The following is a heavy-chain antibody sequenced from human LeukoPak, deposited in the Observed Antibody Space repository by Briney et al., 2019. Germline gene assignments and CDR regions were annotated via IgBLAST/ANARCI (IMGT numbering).Heavy chain of an antibody. CDR1: GGSISSSSYY. CDR3: ARDLDYGSGSYRFLRY. V-gene: IGHV4-39*07. D-gene: IGHD3-10*01. Sequence: PSETLSLPCTVSGGSISSSSYYWGWIRQPPGKGLEWIGRIYYSGSTYYNPSLKSRVTISVDTSKNQFSLKLSSVTAADTAVYYCARDLDYGSGSYRFLRYWGQGTLVTVSS. CDR2: IYYSGST. J-gene: IGHJ4*02.